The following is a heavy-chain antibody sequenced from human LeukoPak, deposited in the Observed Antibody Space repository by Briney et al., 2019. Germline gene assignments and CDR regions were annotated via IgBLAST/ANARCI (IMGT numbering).Heavy chain of an antibody. CDR1: GGSISTYY. J-gene: IGHJ4*02. Sequence: PSETLSLTCSVSGGSISTYYWSWIRQPPGKGLEWIGYIDYSGSTNYNPSLKSRVTMSVDTSKNQFSLKLSSVTAADTAVYYCARERGGITMVRGANDYWGQGTLVTVSS. CDR2: IDYSGST. CDR3: ARERGGITMVRGANDY. D-gene: IGHD3-10*01. V-gene: IGHV4-59*01.